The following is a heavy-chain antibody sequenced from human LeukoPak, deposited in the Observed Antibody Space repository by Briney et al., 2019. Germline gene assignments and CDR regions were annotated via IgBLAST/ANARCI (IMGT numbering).Heavy chain of an antibody. Sequence: SETLSLTCAVYGGSFSGYYWSWIRQPPGKGLEWIGEINHSGSTNYNPSLKSRVTISVDTCKNQFSLKLSSVTAADTAVYYCARGPHYDSSGYYYGFDYWGQGTLVTVSS. J-gene: IGHJ4*02. CDR3: ARGPHYDSSGYYYGFDY. D-gene: IGHD3-22*01. V-gene: IGHV4-34*01. CDR2: INHSGST. CDR1: GGSFSGYY.